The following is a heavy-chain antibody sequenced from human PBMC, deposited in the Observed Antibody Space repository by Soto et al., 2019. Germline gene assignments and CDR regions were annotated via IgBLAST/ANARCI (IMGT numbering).Heavy chain of an antibody. V-gene: IGHV3-7*03. D-gene: IGHD3-16*01. Sequence: EVQLVESGGGLVQPGGSLRLSCAASGFTFSSYWMSWVRQAPGKGLEWVANIKPDGSEKYYVDSMKGRFTISRDSAKNSLYLQMNSLRGEETAVYYCGRLMNGGASDYRGPGTLVTLSS. J-gene: IGHJ4*02. CDR3: GRLMNGGASDY. CDR2: IKPDGSEK. CDR1: GFTFSSYW.